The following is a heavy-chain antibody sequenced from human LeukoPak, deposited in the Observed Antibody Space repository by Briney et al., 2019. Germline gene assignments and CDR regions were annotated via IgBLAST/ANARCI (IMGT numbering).Heavy chain of an antibody. Sequence: GGSLRLSCAASGFTFSSYEMNWVRQAPGKGLEWISYISSTSSSIYYADSVKGRFTISRDIAKNSVHLQMNSLRAEDTATYYCVSAYGGLLDYWGQGTLVTVSS. CDR3: VSAYGGLLDY. D-gene: IGHD3-16*01. V-gene: IGHV3-48*03. J-gene: IGHJ4*02. CDR2: ISSTSSSI. CDR1: GFTFSSYE.